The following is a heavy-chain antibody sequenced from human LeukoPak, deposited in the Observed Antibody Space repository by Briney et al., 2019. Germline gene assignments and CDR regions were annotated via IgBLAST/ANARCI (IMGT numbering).Heavy chain of an antibody. V-gene: IGHV4-61*01. D-gene: IGHD2-8*01. Sequence: SETLSLTCTVSGGSISGSISSYYWNWIRQPPGKGLEWIGYIYYSGSTNYNPSLKSRVTISVDTSKNQFSLKLSSVTAADTAVYYCARGYCTNGVCLSSAPYYMDVWGKGTTVTVSS. CDR1: GGSISGSISSYY. CDR2: IYYSGST. J-gene: IGHJ6*03. CDR3: ARGYCTNGVCLSSAPYYMDV.